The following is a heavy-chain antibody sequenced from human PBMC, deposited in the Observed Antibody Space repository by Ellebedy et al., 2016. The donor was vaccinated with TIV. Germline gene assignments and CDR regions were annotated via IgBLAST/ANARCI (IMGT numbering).Heavy chain of an antibody. D-gene: IGHD5-12*01. CDR3: ARRSSAYALDY. CDR2: TDPSGGST. V-gene: IGHV1-46*01. CDR1: GYTFSSNY. Sequence: AASVKVSCKASGYTFSSNYMHWVRQAPGQGLEWTGITDPSGGSTNYAQKFQGRVTMTRDTSTSTVYMELSSLRSEDTAVYYCARRSSAYALDYWGQGTLVTVSS. J-gene: IGHJ4*02.